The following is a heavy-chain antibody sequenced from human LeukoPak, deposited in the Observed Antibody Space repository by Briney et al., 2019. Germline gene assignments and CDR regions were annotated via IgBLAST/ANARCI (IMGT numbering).Heavy chain of an antibody. Sequence: PGGSLRLSCAASGFTFSSYSMNWVRQAPGKGLEWVSSISSSSSYIYYADSVKGRFTVSRDNAKNSLYLQMNSLRAEDTAVYYCARGPLRGYSGYGFDYWGQGTLVTVSS. V-gene: IGHV3-21*01. CDR1: GFTFSSYS. CDR2: ISSSSSYI. CDR3: ARGPLRGYSGYGFDY. D-gene: IGHD5-12*01. J-gene: IGHJ4*02.